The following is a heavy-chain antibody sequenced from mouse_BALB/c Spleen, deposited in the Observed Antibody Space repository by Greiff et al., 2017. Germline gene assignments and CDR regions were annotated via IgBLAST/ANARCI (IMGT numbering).Heavy chain of an antibody. CDR3: ARGGNYPDPEFAY. CDR1: GYSFTGYY. D-gene: IGHD2-1*01. V-gene: IGHV1-31*01. CDR2: INPYNGAT. J-gene: IGHJ3*01. Sequence: EVQLQQSGPELVKPGASVKISCKASGYSFTGYYMHWVKQSHVKSLEWIGRINPYNGATSYNQNFKDKASLTVDKSSSTAYMELHSLTSEDSAVYYCARGGNYPDPEFAYWGQGTLVTVSA.